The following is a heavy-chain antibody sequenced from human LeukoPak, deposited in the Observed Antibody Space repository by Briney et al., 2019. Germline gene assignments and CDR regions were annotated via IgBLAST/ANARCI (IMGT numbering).Heavy chain of an antibody. J-gene: IGHJ5*02. V-gene: IGHV3-30*18. CDR1: GFTFSNYG. CDR3: AKDVGGVVVAATVTVESWFDP. D-gene: IGHD2-15*01. CDR2: ISYDGSNK. Sequence: PGGSLRLSCAASGFTFSNYGMHWVRQAPGKGLEWVAVISYDGSNKYYADSVKGRFTISRDNSKNTLYLQMNSLRAEDTAVYYCAKDVGGVVVAATVTVESWFDPWGQGTLVTVSS.